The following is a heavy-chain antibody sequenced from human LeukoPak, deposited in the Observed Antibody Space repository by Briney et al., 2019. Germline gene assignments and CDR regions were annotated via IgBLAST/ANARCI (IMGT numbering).Heavy chain of an antibody. V-gene: IGHV4-38-2*02. D-gene: IGHD5-12*01. CDR3: ARERLRFNGYGY. CDR2: IYHSGST. CDR1: GYSISSGYY. Sequence: PSETLSLTCTVSGYSISSGYYWGWIRQPPGKGLEWIGSIYHSGSTYYNPSLKSRVTISVDTSKNQFSLKLSSVTAADTAVYYCARERLRFNGYGYWGQGTLVTVSS. J-gene: IGHJ4*02.